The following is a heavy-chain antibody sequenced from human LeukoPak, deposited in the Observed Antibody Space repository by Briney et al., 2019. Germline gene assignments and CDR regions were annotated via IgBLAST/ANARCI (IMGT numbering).Heavy chain of an antibody. V-gene: IGHV4-34*01. D-gene: IGHD5-12*01. J-gene: IGHJ5*02. Sequence: SETLSLTCAVYGGCFSGYYWSWIRQPPGKGLEWIGEINHSGSTNYNPSLKSRVTISVDTSKNQFSLKLSSVTAADTAVYYCARGLGRWLQLLGNWFDPWGQGTLVTVSS. CDR1: GGCFSGYY. CDR3: ARGLGRWLQLLGNWFDP. CDR2: INHSGST.